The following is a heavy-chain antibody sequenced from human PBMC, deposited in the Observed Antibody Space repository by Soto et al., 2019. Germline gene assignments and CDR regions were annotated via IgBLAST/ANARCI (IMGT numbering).Heavy chain of an antibody. V-gene: IGHV3-23*01. Sequence: EVQLLESGGGLVQPGGSLRLSCTASGFTFSRHAMTWVRQAPGKGLEWVSGLSDSGGSIYYADSVKGRFTISRDNSMNTLDLQMNTLRAEDTARYYCAKVSSSWYAGFFDLWGQGTLVTVSS. CDR2: LSDSGGSI. D-gene: IGHD6-13*01. CDR1: GFTFSRHA. CDR3: AKVSSSWYAGFFDL. J-gene: IGHJ4*02.